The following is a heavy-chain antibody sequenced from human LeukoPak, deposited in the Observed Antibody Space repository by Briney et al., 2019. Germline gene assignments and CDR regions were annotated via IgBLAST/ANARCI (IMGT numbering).Heavy chain of an antibody. Sequence: SGGSRRLSCAASGFTFSTFAMIWIRQPAGKGLEWIGRIFNIGPANYDPSFKSRVTISRDTSKNDFSLNLNSVTAADTAVYYCAASWNDERCFDPWGQGTLVIVSS. CDR3: AASWNDERCFDP. D-gene: IGHD1-1*01. V-gene: IGHV4-4*07. CDR2: IFNIGPA. CDR1: GFTFSTFA. J-gene: IGHJ5*02.